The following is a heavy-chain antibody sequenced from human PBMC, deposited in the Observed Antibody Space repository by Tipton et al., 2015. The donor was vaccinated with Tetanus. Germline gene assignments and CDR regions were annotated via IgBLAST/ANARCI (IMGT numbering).Heavy chain of an antibody. D-gene: IGHD4-17*01. Sequence: GSLRLSCATSGFPFHSYHMAWVRQAPGKGLEWISYIGDATVTQYADSVRGRFTVSRDNAENSLFLQMTGLRHEDTAVYFCARVIRRSMIGYGVFDSWGQGSLVAVSS. J-gene: IGHJ4*02. CDR1: GFPFHSYH. CDR3: ARVIRRSMIGYGVFDS. CDR2: IGDATVT. V-gene: IGHV3-48*02.